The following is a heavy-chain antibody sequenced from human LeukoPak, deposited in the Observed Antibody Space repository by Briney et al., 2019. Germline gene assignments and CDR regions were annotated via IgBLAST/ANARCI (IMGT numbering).Heavy chain of an antibody. J-gene: IGHJ4*02. D-gene: IGHD3-22*01. CDR3: AKDSWYDSSGYLDY. CDR1: GFTFSSYG. Sequence: GGSLRLSCAASGFTFSSYGMHWVRQAPGKGLEWVAVISYDGSSKYYADSVKGRFTISRDNSKNTLYLQMNSLRAEDTAVYYCAKDSWYDSSGYLDYWGQGTLVTVSS. CDR2: ISYDGSSK. V-gene: IGHV3-30*18.